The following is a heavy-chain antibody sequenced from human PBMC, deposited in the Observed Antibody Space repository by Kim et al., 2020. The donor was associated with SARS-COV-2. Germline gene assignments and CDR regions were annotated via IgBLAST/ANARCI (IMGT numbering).Heavy chain of an antibody. J-gene: IGHJ2*01. Sequence: GGSLRLSCAASTFTFNNYVMSWVRQAPVKGLEWVSAISGSGGSTYYADSVKGRFTISRDNSKNTLYLQMNSLRVEDTAVYYCAKAKYSSGKGEVWYFDLWGRGTLVTVSS. V-gene: IGHV3-23*01. CDR3: AKAKYSSGKGEVWYFDL. CDR2: ISGSGGST. CDR1: TFTFNNYV. D-gene: IGHD5-18*01.